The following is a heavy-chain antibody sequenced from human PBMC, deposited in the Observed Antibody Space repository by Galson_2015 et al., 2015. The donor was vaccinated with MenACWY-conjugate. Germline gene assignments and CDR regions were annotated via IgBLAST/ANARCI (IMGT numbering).Heavy chain of an antibody. Sequence: SVKVSCKASGYTFATCAIHWVRQAPGQRLEYLGWINAGNGNTRSAQKLQGRVTITRDTSANTAYMELSSLRSEDTAEYYCARASLGYGNDFFDLWGQGTLVIVSS. D-gene: IGHD5-18*01. J-gene: IGHJ4*02. V-gene: IGHV1-3*01. CDR1: GYTFATCA. CDR2: INAGNGNT. CDR3: ARASLGYGNDFFDL.